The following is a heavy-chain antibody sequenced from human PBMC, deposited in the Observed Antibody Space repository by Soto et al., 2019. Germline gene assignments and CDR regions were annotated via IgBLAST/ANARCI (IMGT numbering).Heavy chain of an antibody. Sequence: PGGSLRLSCAASGFTFSSYSMNWVRQAPGKGLEWVSSISSSSSYIYYADSVKGRFTISRDNAKNSLYLQMNSLRAEDTAVYYCASDTTGITMILGYWGQGTLVTVSS. CDR2: ISSSSSYI. CDR3: ASDTTGITMILGY. D-gene: IGHD3-22*01. J-gene: IGHJ4*02. V-gene: IGHV3-21*01. CDR1: GFTFSSYS.